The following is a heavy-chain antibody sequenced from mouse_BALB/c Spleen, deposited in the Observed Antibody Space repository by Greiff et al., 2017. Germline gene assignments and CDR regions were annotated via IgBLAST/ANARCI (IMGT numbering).Heavy chain of an antibody. V-gene: IGHV1-26*01. J-gene: IGHJ3*01. CDR1: GYTFTDYY. CDR2: INPNNGDT. D-gene: IGHD1-1*01. CDR3: ARSGGSSFAY. Sequence: EVQLQQSGPELVKPGASVKMSCKASGYTFTDYYMKWVKQSHEKSLEWIGDINPNNGDTFYNQKFKGKATLTVDKSSSTAYMQLNSLTSEDSAVYYCARSGGSSFAYWGQGTLVTVSA.